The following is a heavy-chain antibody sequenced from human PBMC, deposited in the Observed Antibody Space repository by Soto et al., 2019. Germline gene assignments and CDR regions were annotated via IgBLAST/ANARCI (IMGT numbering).Heavy chain of an antibody. CDR2: IWYDGSNK. Sequence: QVQLVESGGGVVQPWRSLRLSCAASGFTFSSYGMHWVRQAPGKGLEWVAVIWYDGSNKYYADSVKGRFTISRDNSKNTLYLQMNSLRAEDTAVYYCARADYGGHGYYFDYWGQGTLVTVSS. CDR1: GFTFSSYG. J-gene: IGHJ4*02. CDR3: ARADYGGHGYYFDY. V-gene: IGHV3-33*01. D-gene: IGHD4-17*01.